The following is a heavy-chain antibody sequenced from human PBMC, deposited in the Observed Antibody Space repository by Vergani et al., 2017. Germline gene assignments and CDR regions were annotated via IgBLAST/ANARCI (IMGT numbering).Heavy chain of an antibody. CDR1: GDSISRVDNY. D-gene: IGHD3-10*01. J-gene: IGHJ5*01. CDR3: VKEPGPCSGDGDS. V-gene: IGHV4-30-4*01. CDR2: IYYSGST. Sequence: QVQLQESGPGLVKPSQTLSLTCTVSGDSISRVDNYWSWIRQTPGKGLEWIGYIYYSGSTDYNPALKSRVTLSLDKSKNQFSLILTSVTVADTAMYFCVKEPGPCSGDGDSWGRGTLVTVSS.